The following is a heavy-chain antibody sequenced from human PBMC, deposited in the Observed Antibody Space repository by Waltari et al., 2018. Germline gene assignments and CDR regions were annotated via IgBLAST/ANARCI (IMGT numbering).Heavy chain of an antibody. Sequence: QVQLVQSGAEVKKPGSSVKVSCKASGGTFSSYAISWVRQAPGQGLEWMGRIIPTFGTANDAQKFQGRVTITADKSTSTAYMELSSLRSEDTAVYYCARGPFGGVPHFDYWGQGTLVTVSS. CDR2: IIPTFGTA. CDR1: GGTFSSYA. D-gene: IGHD3-16*01. CDR3: ARGPFGGVPHFDY. V-gene: IGHV1-69*08. J-gene: IGHJ4*02.